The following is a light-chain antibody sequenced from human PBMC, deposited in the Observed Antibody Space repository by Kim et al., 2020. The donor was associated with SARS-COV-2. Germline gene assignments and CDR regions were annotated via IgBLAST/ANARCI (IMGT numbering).Light chain of an antibody. V-gene: IGLV3-1*01. CDR1: GLGEKY. J-gene: IGLJ2*01. Sequence: VSPGQTATMSCSGDGLGEKYVSWYQQKPGQSPVLVVYQDIKRHSGIPERFFGSNSGNTATLTISGTQVMDEADYYCQVWDSSLVVFGGGTKLTVL. CDR2: QDI. CDR3: QVWDSSLVV.